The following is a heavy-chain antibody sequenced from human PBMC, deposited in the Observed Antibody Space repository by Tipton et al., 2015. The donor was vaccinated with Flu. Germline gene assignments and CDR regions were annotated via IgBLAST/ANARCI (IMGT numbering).Heavy chain of an antibody. CDR1: GGSFSGYY. CDR2: IYYSGST. D-gene: IGHD3-3*01. Sequence: TLSLTCAVYGGSFSGYYWSWIRQPPGKGLEWIGYIYYSGSTNYNPSLKSRVTISVDTSKNQFSLKLSSVTAADTAVYYCARGGITIFGGINYFAYWGQGTLVTVSS. CDR3: ARGGITIFGGINYFAY. V-gene: IGHV4-59*01. J-gene: IGHJ4*02.